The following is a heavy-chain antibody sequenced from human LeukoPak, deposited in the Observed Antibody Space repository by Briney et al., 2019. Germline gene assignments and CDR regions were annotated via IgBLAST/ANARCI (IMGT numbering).Heavy chain of an antibody. CDR2: INHSGST. D-gene: IGHD3-9*01. V-gene: IGHV4-34*01. Sequence: SETLSLTYAVYGGSFSGYYWSWIRQPPGKGLEWIGEINHSGSTNYNPSLKSRVTISVDTSKNQFSLKLSSVTAADTAVYYCARGHLRYFDWLLDYWGQGTLVTVSS. J-gene: IGHJ4*02. CDR3: ARGHLRYFDWLLDY. CDR1: GGSFSGYY.